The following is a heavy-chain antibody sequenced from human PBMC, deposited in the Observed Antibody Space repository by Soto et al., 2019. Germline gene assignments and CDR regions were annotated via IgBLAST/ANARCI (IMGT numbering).Heavy chain of an antibody. D-gene: IGHD6-13*01. CDR3: ARDLKQQLACGY. Sequence: QVQLVQSGAEVKKPGASVKVSCKASGYTFTSYAMHWVRQAPGQRLEWMGWINAGNGNTKYSQKFQGRVTITRDTSASTAYMELSSLRSEDTAVYYCARDLKQQLACGYWGQGTLVTVSS. CDR1: GYTFTSYA. J-gene: IGHJ4*02. V-gene: IGHV1-3*01. CDR2: INAGNGNT.